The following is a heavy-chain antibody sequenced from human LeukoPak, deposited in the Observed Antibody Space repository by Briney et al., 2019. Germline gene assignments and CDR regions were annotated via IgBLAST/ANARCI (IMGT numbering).Heavy chain of an antibody. V-gene: IGHV1-2*02. CDR1: GYTFTSYG. CDR2: INPNSGGT. CDR3: ARERIAARNWFDP. J-gene: IGHJ5*02. Sequence: ASVKVSCKASGYTFTSYGISWVRQAPGQGLEWMGWINPNSGGTNYAQKFQGRVTMTRDTSISTAYMELSRLRSDDTAVYYCARERIAARNWFDPWGQGTLVTVSS. D-gene: IGHD6-6*01.